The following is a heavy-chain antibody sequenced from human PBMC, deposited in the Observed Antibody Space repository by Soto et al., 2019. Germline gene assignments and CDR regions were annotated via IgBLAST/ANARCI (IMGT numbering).Heavy chain of an antibody. CDR3: ARRYSSGWPFFYYYYGMDV. CDR2: INHSGST. V-gene: IGHV4-34*01. D-gene: IGHD6-19*01. CDR1: GGSFSGYY. Sequence: SETLSLTCAVYGGSFSGYYLSWIRQPPGKGLEWIGEINHSGSTNYNPSLKSRVTISVDTSKNQFSLKLSSVTAADTAVYYCARRYSSGWPFFYYYYGMDVWGQGTTVTVS. J-gene: IGHJ6*02.